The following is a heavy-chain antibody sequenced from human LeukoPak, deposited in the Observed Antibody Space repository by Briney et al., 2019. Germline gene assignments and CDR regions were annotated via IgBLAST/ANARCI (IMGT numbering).Heavy chain of an antibody. Sequence: PGGSLRLSCAASGLTFRNYGMHWVRQAPGKGLEWVAIIYYDGSLKYYADSVKGRFTISKDNSKNTLYLEMNSLRSDDTAVYYCARRSTGLPTDYWGQGTLVTVSS. D-gene: IGHD6-13*01. CDR1: GLTFRNYG. CDR3: ARRSTGLPTDY. CDR2: IYYDGSLK. V-gene: IGHV3-30*03. J-gene: IGHJ4*02.